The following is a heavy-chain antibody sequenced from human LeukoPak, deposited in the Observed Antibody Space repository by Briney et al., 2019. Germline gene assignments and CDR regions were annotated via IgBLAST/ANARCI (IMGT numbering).Heavy chain of an antibody. CDR1: GGSISSGSYY. D-gene: IGHD4-23*01. Sequence: SETLSLTCTVSGGSISSGSYYWSRIRQPAGKGLEWIGRIYTSGSTNYNPSLKSRVTISVNTSKNQFSLKLSSVTAADTAVYYCAAGVTPMRVRLTFDYWGQGTLVTVSS. V-gene: IGHV4-61*02. CDR2: IYTSGST. CDR3: AAGVTPMRVRLTFDY. J-gene: IGHJ4*02.